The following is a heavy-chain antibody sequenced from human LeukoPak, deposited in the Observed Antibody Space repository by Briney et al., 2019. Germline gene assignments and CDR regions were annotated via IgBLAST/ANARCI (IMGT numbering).Heavy chain of an antibody. CDR1: GGSFSGYY. D-gene: IGHD6-19*01. V-gene: IGHV4-34*01. CDR3: ARHVSVAVTNFFDY. CDR2: VYYTGTT. J-gene: IGHJ4*02. Sequence: SETLSLTCAVYGGSFSGYYWSWIRQPPGKGLEWIGGVYYTGTTYSNPSLKSRVTISVDTSKNQFSLRLSSVTAADTAVYYCARHVSVAVTNFFDYWGQGTLVTVSS.